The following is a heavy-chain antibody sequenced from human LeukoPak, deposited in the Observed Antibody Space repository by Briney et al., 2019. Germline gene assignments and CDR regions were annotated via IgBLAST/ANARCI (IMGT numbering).Heavy chain of an antibody. D-gene: IGHD1-26*01. J-gene: IGHJ5*02. CDR1: GYTFTGYY. CDR2: INPSGGST. Sequence: ASVKVSCKASGYTFTGYYMHWVRQAPGQGLEWMGIINPSGGSTSYAQKFQGRVTMTRDTSTSTVYMELSSLRSEDTAVYYCARDGVGANWFDPWGQGTLVTVSS. V-gene: IGHV1-46*01. CDR3: ARDGVGANWFDP.